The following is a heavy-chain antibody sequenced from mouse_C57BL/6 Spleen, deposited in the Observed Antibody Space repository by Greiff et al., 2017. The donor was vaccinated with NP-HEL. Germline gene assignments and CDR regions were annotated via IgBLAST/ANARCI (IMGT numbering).Heavy chain of an antibody. CDR1: GFTFSSYA. CDR2: ISSGGDYI. CDR3: TRDEDNWFAY. J-gene: IGHJ3*01. Sequence: EVKLMESGEGLVKPGGSLKLSCAASGFTFSSYAMSWVRQTPEKRLEWVAYISSGGDYIYYADTVKGRFTISSDNARNTLYLQMSSLKSEDTAMYYCTRDEDNWFAYWGQGTLVTVSA. V-gene: IGHV5-9-1*02.